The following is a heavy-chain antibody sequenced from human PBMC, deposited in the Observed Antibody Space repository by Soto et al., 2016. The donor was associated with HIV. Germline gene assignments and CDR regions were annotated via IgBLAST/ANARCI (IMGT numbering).Heavy chain of an antibody. CDR2: ISSSSSYI. J-gene: IGHJ6*02. D-gene: IGHD4-17*01. CDR1: GFTFSSYS. CDR3: ARRAVTSQPYYYGMDV. V-gene: IGHV3-21*01. Sequence: DVQLVESGGGLVKPGGSLRLSCAASGFTFSSYSMNWVRQAPGKGLEWVSSISSSSSYIYYVDSVKGRFTISRDNAKNSLYLQMNSLRAEDTAVYYCARRAVTSQPYYYGMDVWGQGTTVTVSS.